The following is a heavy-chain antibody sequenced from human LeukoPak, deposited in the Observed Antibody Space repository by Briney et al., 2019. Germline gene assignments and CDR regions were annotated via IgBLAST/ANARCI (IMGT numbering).Heavy chain of an antibody. CDR1: GGSISSSNW. CDR3: AKDQYCSGGSCSTTKSYYYYYYMDV. V-gene: IGHV4-4*02. CDR2: VYHSGST. Sequence: SGTLSLTCVVSGGSISSSNWWSWVRQPPEKGLEWIGEVYHSGSTNYNPSLKSRVTISVDKSKNQFSLKLSSVTAADTAVYYCAKDQYCSGGSCSTTKSYYYYYYMDVWGKGTTVTVSS. J-gene: IGHJ6*03. D-gene: IGHD2-15*01.